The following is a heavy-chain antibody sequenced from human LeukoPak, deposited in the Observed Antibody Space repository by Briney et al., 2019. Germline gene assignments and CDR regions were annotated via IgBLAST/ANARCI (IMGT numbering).Heavy chain of an antibody. CDR2: IYTSGST. D-gene: IGHD4-17*01. CDR1: GGSISSYY. J-gene: IGHJ3*02. V-gene: IGHV4-4*07. CDR3: ARDPNVYGDYGDAFDI. Sequence: PSETLSLTCTVSGGSISSYYWSWIRQPAGKGLEWIGRIYTSGSTNYNPSLKSRVTMSVDTSKNQFSLKLSSVTAADTAVYYCARDPNVYGDYGDAFDIWGQGTMVTVSS.